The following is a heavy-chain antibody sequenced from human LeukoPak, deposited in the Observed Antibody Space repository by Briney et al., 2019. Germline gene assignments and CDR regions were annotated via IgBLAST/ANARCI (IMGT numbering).Heavy chain of an antibody. V-gene: IGHV3-74*01. J-gene: IGHJ3*02. Sequence: PGGSLRLSCAASGFTFSSYWMHWVRQAPGKGLVWVSRITNEGSSTIYADSVKGRLTISRDNAKNTLYLQMNSLRAEDTAVYYCTRDLPRAFDIWGQGTVVTVSS. CDR2: ITNEGSST. CDR3: TRDLPRAFDI. CDR1: GFTFSSYW.